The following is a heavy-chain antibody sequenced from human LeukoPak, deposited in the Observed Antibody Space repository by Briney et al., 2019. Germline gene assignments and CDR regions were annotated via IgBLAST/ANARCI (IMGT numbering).Heavy chain of an antibody. J-gene: IGHJ4*02. V-gene: IGHV1-2*02. CDR1: GYTFTSYA. D-gene: IGHD3-9*01. CDR3: ARDRYGEGFAHFDY. CDR2: ITPSGGT. Sequence: ASVKVSCKASGYTFTSYAMHWVRQAPGQGLEWMGWITPSGGTNYPQKFQGRVAITRDPSITTAYIDLSRLTSDDTAVYYCARDRYGEGFAHFDYRGQGALVTVSS.